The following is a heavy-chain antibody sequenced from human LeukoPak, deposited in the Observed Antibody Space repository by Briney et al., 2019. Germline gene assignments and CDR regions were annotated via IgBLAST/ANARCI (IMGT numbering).Heavy chain of an antibody. V-gene: IGHV3-48*03. D-gene: IGHD2-2*01. J-gene: IGHJ5*02. Sequence: GGSLRLSCAASGFTFSTYEMNWVRQAPGKGLEWVSYISSSGSTIYYADSVKGRFTISRDDAKNSLYLQMNGLRAEDTAIYYCVRDSAHVVVVPAVIPPGLDNWFDPWGQGTLVTVSS. CDR1: GFTFSTYE. CDR3: VRDSAHVVVVPAVIPPGLDNWFDP. CDR2: ISSSGSTI.